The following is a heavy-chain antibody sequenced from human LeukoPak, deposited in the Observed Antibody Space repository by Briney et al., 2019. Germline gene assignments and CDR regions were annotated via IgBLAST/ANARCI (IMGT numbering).Heavy chain of an antibody. CDR3: ARQPKSCAPGIFITGKACWFDS. Sequence: SETLSLTCAVYGGSFSGYYWSWIRQPPGKGLEWIGEINHSGSTNYNPSLKSRVTISVDTSKNQFSLKLSSVTAADTAVHYCARQPKSCAPGIFITGKACWFDSWGQGTLVTVSS. D-gene: IGHD3-10*01. V-gene: IGHV4-34*01. CDR1: GGSFSGYY. J-gene: IGHJ5*01. CDR2: INHSGST.